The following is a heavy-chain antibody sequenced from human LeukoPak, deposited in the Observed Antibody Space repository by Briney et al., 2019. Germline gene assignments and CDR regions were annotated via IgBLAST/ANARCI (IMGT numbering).Heavy chain of an antibody. CDR1: GGSISSSSYY. D-gene: IGHD2-15*01. J-gene: IGHJ2*01. V-gene: IGHV4-39*01. CDR3: ARHECGGSCPYWYFDL. Sequence: SETLSLTCAVSGGSISSSSYYWGWIRQPPGKGLEWIGSIYYSGSTYYNPSLKSRVTISVDTSKNQFSLKLSSVTAADTAVYYCARHECGGSCPYWYFDLWGRGTLVTVSS. CDR2: IYYSGST.